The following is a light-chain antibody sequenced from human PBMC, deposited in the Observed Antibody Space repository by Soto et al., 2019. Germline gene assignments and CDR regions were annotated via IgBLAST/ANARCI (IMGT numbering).Light chain of an antibody. J-gene: IGKJ1*01. CDR1: QSISNY. CDR2: AAS. V-gene: IGKV1-39*01. Sequence: DIPMTQSPSSLSASVGDRVTITCRASQSISNYLNWYQQKPGKGPNLLIYAASSLQSGVPSRFSGSGSGTDFTLTISSLQPEDFATYYCQQSYDTSVTFGQGTKVEIK. CDR3: QQSYDTSVT.